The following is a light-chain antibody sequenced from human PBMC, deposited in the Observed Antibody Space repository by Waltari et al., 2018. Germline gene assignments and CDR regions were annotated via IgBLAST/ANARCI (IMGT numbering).Light chain of an antibody. CDR2: EVD. J-gene: IGLJ2*01. V-gene: IGLV2-8*01. CDR1: SSHIGAYNY. CDR3: SSYAGSNKLI. Sequence: QSALTQPPSASGSPGQTVIISCTGTSSHIGAYNYVSWYQQIPGRAPAFIIYEVDRRPPGVPDRCSGSKSGNTASLTVSGLQTEDEGDYYCSSYAGSNKLIFGGVTKLTVL.